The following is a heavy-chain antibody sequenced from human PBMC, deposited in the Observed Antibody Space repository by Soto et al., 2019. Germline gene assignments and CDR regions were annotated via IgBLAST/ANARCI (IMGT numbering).Heavy chain of an antibody. D-gene: IGHD3-9*01. CDR3: ARSETGYFDWLLLDY. V-gene: IGHV1-69*02. J-gene: IGHJ4*02. Sequence: QVQLVQSGAEVKKPGSSVKVSCKASVGTFSSYTISWVRQAPGQGLEWMGRIIPILGIANYAQKFQGRVTITADKSTSTAYMELSSLRSEDTAVYYCARSETGYFDWLLLDYWGQGTLVTVSS. CDR2: IIPILGIA. CDR1: VGTFSSYT.